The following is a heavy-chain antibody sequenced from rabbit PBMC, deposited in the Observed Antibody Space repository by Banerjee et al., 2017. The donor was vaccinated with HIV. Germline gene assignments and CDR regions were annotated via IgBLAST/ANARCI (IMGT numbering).Heavy chain of an antibody. CDR2: THAVISGNT. CDR1: GFDLSSYYY. CDR3: ARGADYAGDGCKL. J-gene: IGHJ4*01. D-gene: IGHD4-2*01. Sequence: QSLEESGGGLVQPEGSLTLTCTASGFDLSSYYYMCWVRQAPGKGLEWIACTHAVISGNTDYASWAKGRFTISKTSSTTVTLQMTSLTAADTATYFCARGADYAGDGCKLWGQGTLVTVS. V-gene: IGHV1S40*01.